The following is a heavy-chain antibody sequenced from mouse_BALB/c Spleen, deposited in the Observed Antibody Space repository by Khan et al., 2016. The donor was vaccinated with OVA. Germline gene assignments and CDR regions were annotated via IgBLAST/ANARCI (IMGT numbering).Heavy chain of an antibody. CDR3: ARDSNVDY. CDR1: GFTFSRFG. J-gene: IGHJ2*01. D-gene: IGHD4-1*01. Sequence: EVELVESGGGLVQPGASRKLSCAASGFTFSRFGMHWVRQAPEKGLEWVAYISSGSSTIYYADTVKGQFTISRDIPKNTLFLQMTMVRSEDTAMYYCARDSNVDYWGQGTTLTVSS. CDR2: ISSGSSTI. V-gene: IGHV5-17*02.